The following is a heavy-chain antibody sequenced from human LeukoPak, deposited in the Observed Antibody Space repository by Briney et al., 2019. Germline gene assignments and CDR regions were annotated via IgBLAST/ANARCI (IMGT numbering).Heavy chain of an antibody. Sequence: GGSLRLSCAASGFTVSTNYMSWVRQAPGKGLEWLAAISGSGDSKYHADSVKGRFTISRDNSKNTLYLQMNSLRADDTAVYFCAKDLRYCSTTICYYSGMNVWGQGTTVTVSS. CDR1: GFTVSTNY. J-gene: IGHJ6*02. CDR3: AKDLRYCSTTICYYSGMNV. CDR2: ISGSGDSK. D-gene: IGHD2-2*01. V-gene: IGHV3-23*01.